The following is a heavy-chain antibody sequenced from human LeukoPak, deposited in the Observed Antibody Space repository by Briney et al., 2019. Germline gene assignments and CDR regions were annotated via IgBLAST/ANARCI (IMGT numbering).Heavy chain of an antibody. Sequence: GGSLRLSCAASGFSFGTFYMTWVRQAPGKGLESVAKINPDGTGEYYVDSVKDRFTISRDNTRNFLYLQVNSLRAEDTAVYFCALEEWWRFDYWGQGILVTVSS. D-gene: IGHD2-15*01. CDR2: INPDGTGE. J-gene: IGHJ4*02. V-gene: IGHV3-7*01. CDR3: ALEEWWRFDY. CDR1: GFSFGTFY.